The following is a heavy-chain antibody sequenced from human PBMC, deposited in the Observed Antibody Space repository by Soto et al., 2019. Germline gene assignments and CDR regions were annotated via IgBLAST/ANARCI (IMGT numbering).Heavy chain of an antibody. CDR2: IYWNHDP. CDR3: AQMTAEYSRDD. J-gene: IGHJ6*04. Sequence: QITLKESGPTLVKPPETLTLTCTFSGFSLTTRSMGVAWIRWPPGSALEWLALIYWNHDPRYSTSLKSRLTITKDTTKNQGVLTMSHMDPRYTAKYYSAQMTAEYSRDDWGEGTIVTVPS. V-gene: IGHV2-5*01. CDR1: GFSLTTRSMG.